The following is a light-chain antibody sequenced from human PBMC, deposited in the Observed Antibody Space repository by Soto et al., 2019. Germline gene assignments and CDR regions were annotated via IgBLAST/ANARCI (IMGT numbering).Light chain of an antibody. CDR3: QHYNSYSEA. J-gene: IGKJ1*01. CDR1: QTISSW. CDR2: KAS. Sequence: DIKMTKSPSTLSGSVGDRVTITCRASQTISSWLAWYQQKPGKAPKLLIYKASTLKSGVPSRFSGSGSGTEFTLTISSLQPDDFATYYCQHYNSYSEAFGQGTMV. V-gene: IGKV1-5*03.